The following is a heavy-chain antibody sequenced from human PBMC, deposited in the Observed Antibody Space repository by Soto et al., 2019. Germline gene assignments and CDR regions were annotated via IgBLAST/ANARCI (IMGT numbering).Heavy chain of an antibody. CDR3: ARGLRYFDWPGHHFDY. J-gene: IGHJ4*02. CDR1: GGTFSSYA. D-gene: IGHD3-9*01. CDR2: IIPIFGTA. Sequence: SVKVSCKASGGTFSSYAISWVRQAPGQGLEWMGGIIPIFGTANYAQKFQGRVTITADESTSTAYMELSSLRSEDTAVYYCARGLRYFDWPGHHFDYWGQGTLVTVSS. V-gene: IGHV1-69*13.